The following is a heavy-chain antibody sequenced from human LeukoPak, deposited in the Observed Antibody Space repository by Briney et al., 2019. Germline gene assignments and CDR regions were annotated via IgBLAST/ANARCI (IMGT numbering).Heavy chain of an antibody. D-gene: IGHD3-10*01. Sequence: ASVKVSCKASGYTFISYGISWVRQAPGQGLEWMGWISAYNGNTNYAQKLQGRVTMTTDTSTSTAYMELRSLRSDDTAVYYCARTQYGSGSYYHDAFDIWGQGTMVTVSS. J-gene: IGHJ3*02. CDR3: ARTQYGSGSYYHDAFDI. CDR2: ISAYNGNT. V-gene: IGHV1-18*01. CDR1: GYTFISYG.